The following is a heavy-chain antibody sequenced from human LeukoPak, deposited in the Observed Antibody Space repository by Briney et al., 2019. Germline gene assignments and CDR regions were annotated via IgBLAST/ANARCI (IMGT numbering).Heavy chain of an antibody. CDR3: ATEASSGWYPGPFDY. CDR2: ISYDGSNK. J-gene: IGHJ4*02. V-gene: IGHV3-30*03. Sequence: GRSLRLSCAASGFTFSSYGMHWVRQAPCKGLEWVALISYDGSNKYYADSVKGRFTISGDNSKNTLYLQMNSLRAEDTAVYYCATEASSGWYPGPFDYWGQGTLVTVSS. CDR1: GFTFSSYG. D-gene: IGHD6-19*01.